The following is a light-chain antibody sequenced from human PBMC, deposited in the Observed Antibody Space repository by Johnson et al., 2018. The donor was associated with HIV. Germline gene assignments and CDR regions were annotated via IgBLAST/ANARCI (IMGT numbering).Light chain of an antibody. CDR3: GTWDSSLSAGV. J-gene: IGLJ1*01. V-gene: IGLV1-51*02. CDR1: SSNIGNNY. CDR2: ENN. Sequence: QSVLTQPPSVSAAPGQKVTISCSGSSSNIGNNYVSWYQQLPGTAPKLLIYENNKRPSGIPDRFSGSTSGTSATLGITGLPTGDEADYYCGTWDSSLSAGVFGTGTTV.